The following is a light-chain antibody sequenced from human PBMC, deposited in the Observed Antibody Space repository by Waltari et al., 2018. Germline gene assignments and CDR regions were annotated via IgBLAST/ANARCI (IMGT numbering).Light chain of an antibody. V-gene: IGKV3-20*01. CDR1: QSVTSIS. Sequence: EIVLTQSPGTLSLSPGDRATLSCRASQSVTSISLTWYQQKLCQAPRLLIYGTSSRATGIPDRFSGSGSGTDFTLTISRLEPEDFAVYYCQQYDGEVVTFGGGTKVEI. CDR3: QQYDGEVVT. J-gene: IGKJ4*01. CDR2: GTS.